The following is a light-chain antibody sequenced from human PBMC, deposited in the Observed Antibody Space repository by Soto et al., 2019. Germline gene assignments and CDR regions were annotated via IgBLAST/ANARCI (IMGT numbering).Light chain of an antibody. CDR3: AAWDDSLNGVV. CDR2: TTS. Sequence: QSVVTQPPSVSGTPGQGVIISCSNVGRHEVSWYQQVPGMAPKLLIHTTSQRPSGVPDRFSASKSGTSASLAIRGLQSDDEADYFCAAWDDSLNGVVFGGGTKLTVL. V-gene: IGLV1-44*01. J-gene: IGLJ2*01. CDR1: NVGRHE.